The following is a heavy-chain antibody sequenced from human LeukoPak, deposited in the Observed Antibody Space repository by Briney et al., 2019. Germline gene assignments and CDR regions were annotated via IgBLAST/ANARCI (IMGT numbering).Heavy chain of an antibody. CDR1: GGSITGFY. J-gene: IGHJ5*02. V-gene: IGHV4-59*01. Sequence: SETLSLTCSVSGGSITGFYWTWIRQPPGKGLEWIGHISYSGSAEYHPSLRSQATISVDTSKNQISLNMGSVTAADTAVYYCARVLPSSSAGYGARWFDPWGQGSLVIVSS. D-gene: IGHD5-12*01. CDR3: ARVLPSSSAGYGARWFDP. CDR2: ISYSGSA.